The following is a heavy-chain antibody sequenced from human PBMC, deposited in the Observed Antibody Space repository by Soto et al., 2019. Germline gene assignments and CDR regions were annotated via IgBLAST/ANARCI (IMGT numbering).Heavy chain of an antibody. D-gene: IGHD5-18*01. Sequence: EVQVVESGGGLVKPGGSLRLSCAASGFTFSNAWMSWVRLAPGKGLEWVGRIKSKTDGGTTDYVAPVKGRFTISRDDSKDTLYLQMNSLKTEDTAVYYCTSSGYSYAYFRNWGKGTLVTVSS. J-gene: IGHJ4*02. CDR1: GFTFSNAW. V-gene: IGHV3-15*01. CDR2: IKSKTDGGTT. CDR3: TSSGYSYAYFRN.